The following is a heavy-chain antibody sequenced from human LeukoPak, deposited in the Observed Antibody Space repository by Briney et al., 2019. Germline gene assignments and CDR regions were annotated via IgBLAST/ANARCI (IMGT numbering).Heavy chain of an antibody. V-gene: IGHV3-23*01. CDR1: GFTFSSYG. J-gene: IGHJ4*02. CDR3: AKEQTSSGYFDY. Sequence: PGGSLRLSCAASGFTFSSYGMTWVRQAPGKGLEWVAAISGNGGRTYYTDSVKGRFTISRDNPKNTLYLLMNSLSAEDTALYYCAKEQTSSGYFDYWAREPWSPSPQ. D-gene: IGHD3-10*01. CDR2: ISGNGGRT.